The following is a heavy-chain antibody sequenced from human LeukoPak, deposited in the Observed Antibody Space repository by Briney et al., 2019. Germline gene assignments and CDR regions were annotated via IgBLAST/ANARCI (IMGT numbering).Heavy chain of an antibody. CDR2: IKQDGSEK. V-gene: IGHV3-7*01. CDR1: GFTFSSYW. D-gene: IGHD3-10*01. Sequence: GGSLRLSCADSGFTFSSYWMSWVRQAPGKGLEWVANIKQDGSEKYYVDSVKGRFTISRDKAKNSLYLQMNSLRAEDTAVYYCARDSSPDIDGSGSYRLYWGQGTLVTVSS. J-gene: IGHJ4*02. CDR3: ARDSSPDIDGSGSYRLY.